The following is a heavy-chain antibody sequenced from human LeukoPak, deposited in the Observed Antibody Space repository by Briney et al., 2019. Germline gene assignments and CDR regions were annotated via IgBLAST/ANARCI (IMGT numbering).Heavy chain of an antibody. Sequence: PPETLSLTCTVSGGSISSYYWSWIRQPPGKGLEWIGYIYYSGSTNYNPSLKSRVTISVDTSKNQFSLKLSSVTAADTAVYYCARATSYGDYGAAYFDYWGQGTLVTVSS. V-gene: IGHV4-59*01. CDR2: IYYSGST. CDR1: GGSISSYY. D-gene: IGHD4-17*01. CDR3: ARATSYGDYGAAYFDY. J-gene: IGHJ4*02.